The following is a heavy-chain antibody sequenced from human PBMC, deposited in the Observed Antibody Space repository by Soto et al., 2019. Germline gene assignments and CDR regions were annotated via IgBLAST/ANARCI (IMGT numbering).Heavy chain of an antibody. CDR1: GYTFTSYY. Sequence: QVQLVQSGAEVKKPGASVKVSCKASGYTFTSYYMHWVRQAPGQGLEWMGIINPSGGSTSYAQKFRGRVTMNREMSKRTVYMELSSMRSEDTAVYYCARDEEQQLVAGYWGQGTLVTVSS. CDR2: INPSGGST. D-gene: IGHD6-13*01. J-gene: IGHJ4*02. CDR3: ARDEEQQLVAGY. V-gene: IGHV1-46*01.